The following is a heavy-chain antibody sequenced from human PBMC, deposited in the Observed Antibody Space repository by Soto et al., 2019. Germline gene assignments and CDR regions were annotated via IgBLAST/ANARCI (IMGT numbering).Heavy chain of an antibody. CDR3: ARHRTYYYGSGSYSWSKFDY. J-gene: IGHJ4*02. D-gene: IGHD3-10*01. V-gene: IGHV4-39*01. Sequence: PSETLSLTCAVSGASISSSGYYWAWIRQPPGKGLEWIGSMSYSGSTYYNPSLKSRVTISGDTSETQFSLKLSSVTAADTAVYYCARHRTYYYGSGSYSWSKFDYWGQGALVTVSS. CDR1: GASISSSGYY. CDR2: MSYSGST.